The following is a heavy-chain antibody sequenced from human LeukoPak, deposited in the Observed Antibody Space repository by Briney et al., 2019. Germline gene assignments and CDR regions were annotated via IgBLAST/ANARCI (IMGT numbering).Heavy chain of an antibody. CDR2: IIPIFGMA. J-gene: IGHJ6*02. V-gene: IGHV1-69*04. D-gene: IGHD5-24*01. CDR1: GGTFSSYA. Sequence: SVKVSCKASGGTFSSYAISWVRQAPGQGLEWMGRIIPIFGMANYAQKFQGRVTITADKSTSTAYMELSSLRSEDTAVYYCARGEMATIRDYYYYGMDVWGQGTTVTVSS. CDR3: ARGEMATIRDYYYYGMDV.